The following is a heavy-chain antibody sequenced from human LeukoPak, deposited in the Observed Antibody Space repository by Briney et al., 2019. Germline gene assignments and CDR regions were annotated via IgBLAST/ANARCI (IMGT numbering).Heavy chain of an antibody. J-gene: IGHJ4*02. Sequence: SETLSLTCAVYGGSFRGYYWSWIRQPPGKGLEWIGEINHSGSTNYNPSLKSRVTISVDTSKNQFSLKLSSVTAPDEAVYYCGRGRSQGSGSYYKDYWGQGTLVTVSS. CDR1: GGSFRGYY. V-gene: IGHV4-34*01. CDR3: GRGRSQGSGSYYKDY. D-gene: IGHD3-10*01. CDR2: INHSGST.